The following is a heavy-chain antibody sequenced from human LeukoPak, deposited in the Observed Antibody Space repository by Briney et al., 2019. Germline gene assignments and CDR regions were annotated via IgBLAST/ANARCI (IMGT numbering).Heavy chain of an antibody. CDR2: IIPIFGTA. CDR1: GYTFTSYG. Sequence: SVKVSCKASGYTFTSYGISWVRQAPGQGLEWMGGIIPIFGTANYAQKFQGRVTITADESTSTAYMELSSLRSEDTAVYYCARPNTAMVMWYYFDYWGQGTLVTVSS. J-gene: IGHJ4*02. D-gene: IGHD5-18*01. CDR3: ARPNTAMVMWYYFDY. V-gene: IGHV1-69*13.